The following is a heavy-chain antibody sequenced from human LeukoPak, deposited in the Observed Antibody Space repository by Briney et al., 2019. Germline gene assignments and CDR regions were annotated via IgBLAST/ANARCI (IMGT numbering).Heavy chain of an antibody. V-gene: IGHV4-31*03. J-gene: IGHJ5*02. Sequence: SQTLSLTCTVSGGSISSGDYYWSWIPQHPGKGLEWIGYIYYSGSTYYNPSLKSRVTISVDTSKNQFSLKLSSVTAADTAVYYCARDQDDGSGTSHWFDPWGQGTLVTVSS. CDR2: IYYSGST. D-gene: IGHD3-10*01. CDR1: GGSISSGDYY. CDR3: ARDQDDGSGTSHWFDP.